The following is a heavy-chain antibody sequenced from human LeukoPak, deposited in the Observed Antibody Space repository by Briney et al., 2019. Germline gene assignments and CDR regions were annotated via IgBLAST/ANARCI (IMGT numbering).Heavy chain of an antibody. V-gene: IGHV3-21*01. CDR2: ISSSSSYI. CDR3: ARGGSGDIPVDY. Sequence: GGFLRLSCAASGFRVSGYSMNWVGQAKEKGLEWVSSISSSSSYIYYADSVKGRFTISRDNAKNSLYLQMNSLRAEDTAVYYCARGGSGDIPVDYWGQGTLVTVSS. CDR1: GFRVSGYS. D-gene: IGHD2-15*01. J-gene: IGHJ4*02.